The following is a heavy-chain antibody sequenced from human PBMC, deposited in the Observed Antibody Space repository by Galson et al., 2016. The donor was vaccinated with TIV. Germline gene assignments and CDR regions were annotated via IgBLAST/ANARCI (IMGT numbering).Heavy chain of an antibody. CDR1: GFTFETYA. CDR3: AKGGSWYDY. Sequence: SLRLSCAASGFTFETYAMTWVRQAPGKGLEWVSVISGSADRADRAYYADSVGGRFTISRDNSKNTVFLEMNSLTVEGTAVYYCAKGGSWYDYWGPGTLVTVSS. V-gene: IGHV3-23*01. CDR2: ISGSADRADRA. J-gene: IGHJ4*02. D-gene: IGHD6-13*01.